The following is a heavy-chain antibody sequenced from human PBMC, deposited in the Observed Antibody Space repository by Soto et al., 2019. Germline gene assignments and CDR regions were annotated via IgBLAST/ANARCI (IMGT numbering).Heavy chain of an antibody. CDR3: AKEGNYGRAFDI. CDR1: GFTFRGYA. D-gene: IGHD1-7*01. Sequence: EVQLLESGGGLVQPGGSLRLSCAASGFTFRGYAMSWVRQAPGKGLEWVSGITGGGGSTYYTDSVKGQFTISRDNSKNTLYLQMKSLRVEDTALYSCAKEGNYGRAFDIWGQGTRVTVSS. V-gene: IGHV3-23*01. J-gene: IGHJ3*02. CDR2: ITGGGGST.